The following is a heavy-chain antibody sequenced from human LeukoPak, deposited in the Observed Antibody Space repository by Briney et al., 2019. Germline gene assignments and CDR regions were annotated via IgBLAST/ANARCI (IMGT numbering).Heavy chain of an antibody. CDR2: ISYDGSNK. Sequence: PGRSLRLSCAASGFTFSSYAMHWVRQAPGKGLEWVAVISYDGSNKYYADSVKGRFTISRDNSKNTLYPQMNSLKTEDTAVYYCTTALYDWNDVNYWGQGTLVTVSS. V-gene: IGHV3-30-3*01. CDR3: TTALYDWNDVNY. J-gene: IGHJ4*02. CDR1: GFTFSSYA. D-gene: IGHD1-1*01.